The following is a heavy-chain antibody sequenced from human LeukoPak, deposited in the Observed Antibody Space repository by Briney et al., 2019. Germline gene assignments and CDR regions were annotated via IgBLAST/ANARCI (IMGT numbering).Heavy chain of an antibody. CDR3: ASGKEVITSHFDY. CDR2: ISSSSYI. CDR1: GFTFSSYS. V-gene: IGHV3-21*01. Sequence: GGSLRLSCAASGFTFSSYSMNWVRQAPGKGLEWVSSISSSSYIYYADSVKGRFTISRDNAKNSLYLQMNSLRAEDTAVYYCASGKEVITSHFDYWGQGTLVTVSS. D-gene: IGHD3-22*01. J-gene: IGHJ4*02.